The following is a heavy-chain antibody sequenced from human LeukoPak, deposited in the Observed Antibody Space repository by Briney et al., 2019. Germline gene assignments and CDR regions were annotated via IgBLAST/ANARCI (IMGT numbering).Heavy chain of an antibody. Sequence: PGGSLRLSCAASGFTFSSYAMSWVRQAPGKGLEWVSAISGSGGSTYYADSVKGRFTISRDNSKNTLYLQMNSLRAEDTAVYYCARDGGPGLAFDIWGQGTMVTVSS. D-gene: IGHD3-16*01. J-gene: IGHJ3*02. V-gene: IGHV3-23*01. CDR3: ARDGGPGLAFDI. CDR2: ISGSGGST. CDR1: GFTFSSYA.